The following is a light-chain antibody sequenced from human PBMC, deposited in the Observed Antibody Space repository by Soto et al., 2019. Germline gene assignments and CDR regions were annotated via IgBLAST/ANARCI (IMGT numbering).Light chain of an antibody. CDR2: KVS. J-gene: IGKJ1*01. CDR3: MQGTHWPPT. Sequence: DVVMTQSPLSLPVTLGQPASISCRSSQSLVYSDGNTYLNWFQQRPGQSPRRLIYKVSNRDSGVPDRFSGGGSGTDFTLTISRVEAEDVGGYYCMQGTHWPPTFGRGTKVEIK. V-gene: IGKV2-30*01. CDR1: QSLVYSDGNTY.